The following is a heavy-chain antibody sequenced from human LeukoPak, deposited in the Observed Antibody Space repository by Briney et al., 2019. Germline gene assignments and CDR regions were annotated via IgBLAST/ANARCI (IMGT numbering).Heavy chain of an antibody. CDR3: AREGYSYGYYKFDY. D-gene: IGHD5-18*01. CDR2: INHSGST. J-gene: IGHJ4*02. CDR1: GGSISSSNW. V-gene: IGHV4-4*02. Sequence: SETLSLTCAVSGGSISSSNWWSWVRQPPGKGLEWIGEINHSGSTNYNPSLKSRVTISVDTSKNQFSLKLSSVTAADTAVYYCAREGYSYGYYKFDYWGQGTLVTVSS.